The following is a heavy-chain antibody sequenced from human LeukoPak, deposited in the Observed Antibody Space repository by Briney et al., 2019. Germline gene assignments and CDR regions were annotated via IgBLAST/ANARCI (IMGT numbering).Heavy chain of an antibody. CDR1: TFTISRYW. V-gene: IGHV3-74*01. CDR2: INSDGTNT. J-gene: IGHJ4*02. CDR3: ARDRAAFGVVQVGY. Sequence: SGESLRLTCAASTFTISRYWLHWVRQPPGKGLVWVSRINSDGTNTYYADSVKGRFTISRDNTKNTLYLQMNSLRSEDTAVYYCARDRAAFGVVQVGYWGQGTLVTVYS. D-gene: IGHD3-3*01.